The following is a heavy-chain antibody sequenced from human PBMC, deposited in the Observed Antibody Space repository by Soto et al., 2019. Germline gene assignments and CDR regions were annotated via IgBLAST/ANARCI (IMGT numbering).Heavy chain of an antibody. Sequence: QVQLVESGGGVVQPGRSLRLSCAASGFTFSSYAMHWVRQAPGKVLEWVAVISYDGSNKYYADSVKGRFTISRDNSKNTLYLQMNSLRAEDTAVYYCARDRLEAAAGTGGWFDPWGQGTLVTVSS. D-gene: IGHD6-13*01. J-gene: IGHJ5*02. CDR2: ISYDGSNK. CDR1: GFTFSSYA. CDR3: ARDRLEAAAGTGGWFDP. V-gene: IGHV3-30-3*01.